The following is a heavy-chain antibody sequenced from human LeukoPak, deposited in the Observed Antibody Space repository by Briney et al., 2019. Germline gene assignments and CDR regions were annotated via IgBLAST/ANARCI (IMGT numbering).Heavy chain of an antibody. V-gene: IGHV3-30*02. CDR1: GFTFSSYG. CDR3: AKDRAYCGGDCRDY. CDR2: IRYDGSNK. Sequence: GGSLRLSCAASGFTFSSYGMHWVRQAPGKGLEWVAFIRYDGSNKYYADSVKGRFTISRDNSKNTLYLQMNSLRAEDTAVYYCAKDRAYCGGDCRDYWGQGTLVTVSS. D-gene: IGHD2-21*01. J-gene: IGHJ4*02.